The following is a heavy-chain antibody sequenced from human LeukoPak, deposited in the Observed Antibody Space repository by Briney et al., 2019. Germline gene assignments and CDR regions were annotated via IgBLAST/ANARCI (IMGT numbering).Heavy chain of an antibody. CDR1: GGSISGYY. V-gene: IGHV4-4*07. Sequence: SETLSLTCSVSGGSISGYYWSWIRQPPGKGLEWIGRIYARGSTNYNPSLKSRVTMSEDTSKNQFSLKLSSVTAADTAVYYCAREIGYYYYMDVWGKGTTVTVSS. CDR3: AREIGYYYYMDV. J-gene: IGHJ6*03. CDR2: IYARGST.